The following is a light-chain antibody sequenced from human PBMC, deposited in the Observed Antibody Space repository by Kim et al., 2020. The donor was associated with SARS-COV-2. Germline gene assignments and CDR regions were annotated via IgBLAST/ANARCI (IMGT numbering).Light chain of an antibody. CDR2: EAS. J-gene: IGKJ1*01. V-gene: IGKV1-5*03. CDR3: QQYNSYWT. Sequence: DIKMTQSPSTLSASVGDRVTISCRASQNIGTWLAWYQQRPGMAPRVLIYEASTLQTGVPSRFSGSGSGTEFTLTISSLQPDDFGTYYCQQYNSYWTFGQGTKVDIK. CDR1: QNIGTW.